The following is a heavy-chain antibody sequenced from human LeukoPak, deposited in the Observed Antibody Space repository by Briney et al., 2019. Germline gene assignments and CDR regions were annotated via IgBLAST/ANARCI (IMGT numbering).Heavy chain of an antibody. CDR1: GGTFSSYA. CDR3: ARSYCSSTSCYENWFDP. D-gene: IGHD2-2*01. J-gene: IGHJ5*02. CDR2: IIPILGIA. V-gene: IGHV1-69*04. Sequence: SVKVSCKASGGTFSSYAISWVRQAPGQGLEWMGRIIPILGIANYAQKFQGRVTITADKSTSTAYMELSSLRSEDTAVYYCARSYCSSTSCYENWFDPWGQGTLVTVSS.